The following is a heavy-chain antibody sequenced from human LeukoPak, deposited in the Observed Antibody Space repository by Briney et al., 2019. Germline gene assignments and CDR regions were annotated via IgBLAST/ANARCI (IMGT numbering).Heavy chain of an antibody. J-gene: IGHJ4*02. CDR1: GFTFSSYW. CDR2: IKTDGSST. Sequence: PGGSLRLSCAASGFTFSSYWMHWVRQAPGKGLVWVSRIKTDGSSTSYEDSVKGRFTLARENAKNMPYLQMNSLRAEDTAVYYCARRSIWGQGTLVTVSS. V-gene: IGHV3-74*01. CDR3: ARRSI.